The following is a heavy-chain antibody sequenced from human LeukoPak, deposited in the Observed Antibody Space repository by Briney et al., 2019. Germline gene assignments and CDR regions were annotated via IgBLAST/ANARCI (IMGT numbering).Heavy chain of an antibody. CDR1: GYSISSGYY. V-gene: IGHV4-38-2*01. CDR2: ICHSGST. D-gene: IGHD6-19*01. Sequence: SETLSLTCAVSGYSISSGYYWGWIRQPPGKGLEWVGSICHSGSTYYNPSLKSRVTISVDTSKNQFSLKLSSVTAADTAVYYCARRGYSSGPYFDYWGQGTLVTVSS. CDR3: ARRGYSSGPYFDY. J-gene: IGHJ4*02.